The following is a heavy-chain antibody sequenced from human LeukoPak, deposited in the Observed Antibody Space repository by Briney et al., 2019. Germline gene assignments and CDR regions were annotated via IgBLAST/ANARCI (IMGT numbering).Heavy chain of an antibody. CDR1: GFTFDDYG. CDR3: ARGPLTGSMLGDFDY. V-gene: IGHV3-20*04. J-gene: IGHJ4*02. Sequence: TGGSLRLSCAASGFTFDDYGVRWVRQAPGEGLEWVTGINWNGDSTAYADSVKGRITISRDNATNSLYVQINSLRAEDTALYYCARGPLTGSMLGDFDYWGQGTLVTVSS. D-gene: IGHD7-27*01. CDR2: INWNGDST.